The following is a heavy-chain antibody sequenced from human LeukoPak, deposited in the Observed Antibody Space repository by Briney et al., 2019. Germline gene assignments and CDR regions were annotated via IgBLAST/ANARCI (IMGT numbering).Heavy chain of an antibody. J-gene: IGHJ4*02. CDR3: ARAVYSSSWENFDY. Sequence: ASVKVSCKASGYTFTGYYMHWVRQAPGQGLEWMGWINPNSGSTNYAQKFQGRVTMTRDTSISTAYMALSRLRSDDTAVYYCARAVYSSSWENFDYWGQGTLVTVSS. D-gene: IGHD6-13*01. V-gene: IGHV1-2*02. CDR2: INPNSGST. CDR1: GYTFTGYY.